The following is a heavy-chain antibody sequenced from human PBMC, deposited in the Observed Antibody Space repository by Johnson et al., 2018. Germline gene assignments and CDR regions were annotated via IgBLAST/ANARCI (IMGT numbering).Heavy chain of an antibody. J-gene: IGHJ6*03. V-gene: IGHV3-30*18. CDR3: AKADGSGNYMDF. CDR1: GFTFSRYG. CDR2: ISFDGSQR. D-gene: IGHD3-10*01. Sequence: QVQLVESGGGVVQXGRSXRLXCVASGFTFSRYGMHWVRQAPGKGLEWVAVISFDGSQRYYADSVKGRFTISRDNSKNTLFVRMNSLRTEETALYHCAKADGSGNYMDFWGKGTTVTVSS.